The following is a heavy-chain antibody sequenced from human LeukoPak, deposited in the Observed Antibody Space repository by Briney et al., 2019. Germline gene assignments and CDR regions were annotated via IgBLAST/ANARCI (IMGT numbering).Heavy chain of an antibody. J-gene: IGHJ4*02. V-gene: IGHV3-53*01. CDR2: IYSGGST. CDR3: ASRYCSSTSCHDY. Sequence: PGGSLRLSCAASGFTVSSNYMSWVRQAPGKGLEWVSVIYSGGSTYYADSVKGRFTISRDNSKNTLYLQMNSLRAEDTAVYYCASRYCSSTSCHDYWGQGTLVTVSS. D-gene: IGHD2-2*01. CDR1: GFTVSSNY.